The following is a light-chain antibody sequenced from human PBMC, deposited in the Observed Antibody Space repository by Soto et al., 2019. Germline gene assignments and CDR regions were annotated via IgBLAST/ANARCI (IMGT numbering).Light chain of an antibody. CDR2: KAS. Sequence: DIQMTQSPSTLYASVGDRVTITCRASQSISSWLAWYQQKPGKAPKLLIYKASSLESGVPSRFSGSGSGTEFTLTISSLQPDDFAIYYCQQFDNYITFGQGTRLEIK. V-gene: IGKV1-5*03. CDR1: QSISSW. CDR3: QQFDNYIT. J-gene: IGKJ5*01.